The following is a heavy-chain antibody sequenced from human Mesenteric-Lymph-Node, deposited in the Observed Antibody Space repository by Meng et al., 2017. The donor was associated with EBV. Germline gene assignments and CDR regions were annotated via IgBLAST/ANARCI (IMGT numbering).Heavy chain of an antibody. CDR2: INHSGST. D-gene: IGHD5-12*01. V-gene: IGHV4-34*01. J-gene: IGHJ4*02. CDR1: GESFSGYY. CDR3: ASALPGLPHDS. Sequence: LHGGGAGLLNPSGTLSLTCAVYGESFSGYYWTWIRQPPGKGLEWIGEINHSGSTNYNPSLKSRVIISVDTSKNQFSLKLSSVTAADTAVYYCASALPGLPHDSWGQGTLVTVSS.